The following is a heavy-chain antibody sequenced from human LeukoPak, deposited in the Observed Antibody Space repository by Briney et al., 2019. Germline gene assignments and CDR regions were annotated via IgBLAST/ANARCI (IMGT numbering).Heavy chain of an antibody. V-gene: IGHV1-69*01. Sequence: GASVKVSCKASGGTFSSYAISWVRQAPGQGLEWMGGIIPIFGTANYAQKFQGRVTITADESTSTAYMELSSLRSEDKAVYYCARELEKLLWFGEFDDAFDIWGQGTMVTVSS. CDR3: ARELEKLLWFGEFDDAFDI. D-gene: IGHD3-10*01. CDR1: GGTFSSYA. CDR2: IIPIFGTA. J-gene: IGHJ3*02.